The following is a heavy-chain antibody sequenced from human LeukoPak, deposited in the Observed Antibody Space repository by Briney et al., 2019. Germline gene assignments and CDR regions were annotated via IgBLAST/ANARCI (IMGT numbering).Heavy chain of an antibody. J-gene: IGHJ4*02. CDR3: ARASQTYYYDSSGYYYDY. D-gene: IGHD3-22*01. V-gene: IGHV1-69*04. CDR2: IIPILGIA. CDR1: GGTFSSYA. Sequence: SVKVSCKASGGTFSSYAISWVRQAPGQGLEWMGRIIPILGIANYAQKFQGRVTITADKSTSTAYMELSSLRSEDTAVYYCARASQTYYYDSSGYYYDYWGQGTLVTVSS.